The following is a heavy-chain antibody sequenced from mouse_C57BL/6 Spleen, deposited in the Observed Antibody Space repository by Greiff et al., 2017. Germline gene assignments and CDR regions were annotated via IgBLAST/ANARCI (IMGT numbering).Heavy chain of an antibody. CDR1: GFTFSDYG. CDR3: ARLDGNYVWFAY. J-gene: IGHJ3*01. Sequence: EVMLVASGGGLVQPGGSLKLSCAASGFTFSDYGMAWVRQAPRKGPEWVAFISNLAYSIYYADTVTGRFTISRENAKNTLYLEMSSLRSEDTAMYYCARLDGNYVWFAYWGQGTLVTVSA. CDR2: ISNLAYSI. D-gene: IGHD2-1*01. V-gene: IGHV5-15*04.